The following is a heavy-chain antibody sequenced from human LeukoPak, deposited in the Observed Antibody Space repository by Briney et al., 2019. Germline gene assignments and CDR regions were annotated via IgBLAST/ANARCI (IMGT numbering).Heavy chain of an antibody. Sequence: PARSLRLSCAASGFTFSSYGMHWVRQAPGKGLEWVTIIWFDGNNKYYADSVKGRFTISRDNSKNTLYLQMNSLRAEDTAVYYCASARPTSSWTAFDIWGQGTMVTVSS. CDR2: IWFDGNNK. V-gene: IGHV3-33*08. CDR3: ASARPTSSWTAFDI. J-gene: IGHJ3*02. D-gene: IGHD6-13*01. CDR1: GFTFSSYG.